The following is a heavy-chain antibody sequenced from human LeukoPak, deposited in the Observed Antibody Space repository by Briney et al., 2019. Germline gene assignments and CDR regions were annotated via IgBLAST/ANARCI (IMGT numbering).Heavy chain of an antibody. CDR2: ISGSGGST. CDR3: AKDPWFGETSSGGMDV. J-gene: IGHJ6*02. Sequence: GGSLRLSCAASGFTFSSYAMSWVRQAPGKGLEWVSAISGSGGSTYYADSVKGRFTISRDNSKNTLYLQMNSLRAEDTAVYYCAKDPWFGETSSGGMDVWGQGTTVTVSS. V-gene: IGHV3-23*01. CDR1: GFTFSSYA. D-gene: IGHD3-10*01.